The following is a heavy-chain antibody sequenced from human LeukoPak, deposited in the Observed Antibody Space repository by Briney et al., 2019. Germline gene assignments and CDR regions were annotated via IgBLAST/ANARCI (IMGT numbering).Heavy chain of an antibody. Sequence: SETLSLTCTVSGGSISTYYWSWIRQPPGKGLEWIGYIYYSGSTNYNPSLKSRVTISVDTSKNQLSLKLSSVTAADTAVYSCARDSYGDYRRNWYFDLWGRGTLVTVSS. CDR2: IYYSGST. V-gene: IGHV4-59*01. CDR1: GGSISTYY. J-gene: IGHJ2*01. CDR3: ARDSYGDYRRNWYFDL. D-gene: IGHD4-17*01.